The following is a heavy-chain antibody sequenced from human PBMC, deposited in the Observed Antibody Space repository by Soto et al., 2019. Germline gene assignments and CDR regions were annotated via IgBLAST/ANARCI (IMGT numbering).Heavy chain of an antibody. CDR3: ARLPKGSRVTS. CDR1: GFRFSDHS. D-gene: IGHD4-17*01. Sequence: EVQLLESGGGLIHPGGSLRLSCVASGFRFSDHSMNWVRQAQGKGLEWVSYITSSGDSIYYADSVKGRFTVSRDNAKNSLFLQMNSLRDEDTAVYYCARLPKGSRVTSWGQGTLVTVSS. V-gene: IGHV3-48*02. J-gene: IGHJ4*02. CDR2: ITSSGDSI.